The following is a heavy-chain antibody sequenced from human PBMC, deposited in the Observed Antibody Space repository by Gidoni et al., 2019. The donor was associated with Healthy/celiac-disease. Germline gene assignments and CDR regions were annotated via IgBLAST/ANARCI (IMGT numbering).Heavy chain of an antibody. J-gene: IGHJ4*02. V-gene: IGHV1-69*06. CDR3: ARDSSGSYYNFDY. CDR1: GGTFSSYA. CDR2: IIPIVVTA. Sequence: QVQLVQSGAEVKKPGSSVKVSCKASGGTFSSYAISWVRQAPGQGLEGRGGIIPIVVTANYTQKFQGRVTITADKSTSTAYMELSSLRSEDTAVYYCARDSSGSYYNFDYWGQGTLVTVSS. D-gene: IGHD1-26*01.